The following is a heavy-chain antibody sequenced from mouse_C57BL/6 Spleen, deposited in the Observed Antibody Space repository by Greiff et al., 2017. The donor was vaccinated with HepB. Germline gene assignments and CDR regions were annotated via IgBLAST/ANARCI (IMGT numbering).Heavy chain of an antibody. CDR1: GYTFTSYW. CDR2: IHPNSGST. CDR3: ARGPSSSAWFAY. V-gene: IGHV1-64*01. Sequence: VQLQQPGAELVKPGASVKLSCKASGYTFTSYWMHWVKQRPGQGLEWIGMIHPNSGSTNYNEKFKSKATLTVDKSSSTAYMQLSSLTSEDSAVYYCARGPSSSAWFAYWGQGTLVTVSA. J-gene: IGHJ3*01. D-gene: IGHD1-1*01.